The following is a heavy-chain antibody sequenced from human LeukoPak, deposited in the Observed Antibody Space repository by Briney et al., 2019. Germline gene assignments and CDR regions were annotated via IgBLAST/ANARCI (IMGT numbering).Heavy chain of an antibody. D-gene: IGHD2-2*01. CDR1: GFTFSSYA. V-gene: IGHV3-30*04. CDR3: ASLSTTIGTYGMDV. J-gene: IGHJ6*02. Sequence: GRSLRLSCAAPGFTFSSYAMHWVRQAPGKGLEWVAVISYDGSNKYYADSVKGRFTISRDNSKNTLYLQMNSLRAEDTAVYYCASLSTTIGTYGMDVWGQGTTVTVSS. CDR2: ISYDGSNK.